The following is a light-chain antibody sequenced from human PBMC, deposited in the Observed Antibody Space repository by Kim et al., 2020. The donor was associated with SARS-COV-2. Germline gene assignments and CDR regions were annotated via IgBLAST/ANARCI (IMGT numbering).Light chain of an antibody. CDR3: AVWDDTLDGHRV. V-gene: IGLV1-44*01. J-gene: IGLJ3*02. CDR2: DTN. Sequence: RVTITRHGSSSNIGKTTANWYQQVPGKAPELPIYDTNKRPSDVPYRFSASKSGSSASLAITGLQSEDEADYYCAVWDDTLDGHRVFGGGTKLTVL. CDR1: SSNIGKTT.